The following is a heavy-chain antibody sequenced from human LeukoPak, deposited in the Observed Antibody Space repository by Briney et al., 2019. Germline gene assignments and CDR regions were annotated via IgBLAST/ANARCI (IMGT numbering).Heavy chain of an antibody. CDR2: INPDSGGT. V-gene: IGHV1-2*02. D-gene: IGHD7-27*01. CDR1: GYTFTGYY. Sequence: ASVKVSCKASGYTFTGYYMHWVRQAPGQGLEWMGWINPDSGGTDFAQKFQGRVTMTRDTSISTAYMELSSLRSDDTAVYYCARGPTHGDDYWGQGTLVTVSS. J-gene: IGHJ4*02. CDR3: ARGPTHGDDY.